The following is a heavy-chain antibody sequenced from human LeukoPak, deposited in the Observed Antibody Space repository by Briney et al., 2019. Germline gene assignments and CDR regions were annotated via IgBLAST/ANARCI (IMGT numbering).Heavy chain of an antibody. D-gene: IGHD2-15*01. Sequence: PSETLSLTCAVYGGSFSGYYWSWIRQPPGKGLEWIGEINHSGSTNYNPSLKSRVTISVDTSKNQFSPKPSSVTAADTAVYYCARYVVVAAVYRYFDLWGRGTLVTVSS. V-gene: IGHV4-34*01. CDR3: ARYVVVAAVYRYFDL. CDR1: GGSFSGYY. CDR2: INHSGST. J-gene: IGHJ2*01.